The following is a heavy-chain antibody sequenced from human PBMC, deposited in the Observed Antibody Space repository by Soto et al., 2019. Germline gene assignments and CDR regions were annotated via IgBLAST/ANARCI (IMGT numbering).Heavy chain of an antibody. CDR1: RGSMRSYY. V-gene: IGHV4-4*07. D-gene: IGHD2-21*01. J-gene: IGHJ6*02. Sequence: WETLSLTCSVSRGSMRSYYWNWLRQPAGKGLEWIGRIYSRGDTNYNPSVKSRVTMSVDTSKNEFSLRLNSVTAADTAVYYCAGIGEDVYYGMDVWGQGTTVTVSS. CDR3: AGIGEDVYYGMDV. CDR2: IYSRGDT.